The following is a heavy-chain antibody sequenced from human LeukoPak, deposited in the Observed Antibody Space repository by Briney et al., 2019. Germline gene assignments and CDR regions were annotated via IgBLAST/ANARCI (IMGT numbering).Heavy chain of an antibody. D-gene: IGHD3-3*01. CDR2: INPNSGGT. V-gene: IGHV1-2*02. Sequence: ASVEVSCKASGYTFTGYYMHWVRQAPGQGLEWMGWINPNSGGTNYAQKFQGRVTMTRDTSISTAYMELSRLRSDDTAVYYCARDDNYDFWSGYGYLDYWGQGTLVTVSS. CDR3: ARDDNYDFWSGYGYLDY. CDR1: GYTFTGYY. J-gene: IGHJ4*02.